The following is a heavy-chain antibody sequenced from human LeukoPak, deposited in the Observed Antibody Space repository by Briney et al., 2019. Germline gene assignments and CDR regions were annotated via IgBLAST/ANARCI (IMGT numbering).Heavy chain of an antibody. CDR2: IYYSGST. J-gene: IGHJ4*02. Sequence: KPSETLSLTCTVSGGSISSYYWSWIRQPPGKGLEWIGYIYYSGSTNYNPSLKSRVTISVDTSKNQFSLKLSSVTAADTAVYYCARNAYNYYGSVSYIDYWGQGTLVTVSS. V-gene: IGHV4-59*01. CDR1: GGSISSYY. D-gene: IGHD3-10*01. CDR3: ARNAYNYYGSVSYIDY.